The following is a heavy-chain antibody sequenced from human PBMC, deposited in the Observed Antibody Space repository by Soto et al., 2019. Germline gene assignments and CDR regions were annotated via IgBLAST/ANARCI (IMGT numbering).Heavy chain of an antibody. V-gene: IGHV6-1*01. J-gene: IGHJ6*04. D-gene: IGHD7-27*01. CDR2: TYYRSKWYN. Sequence: PSQTLSLTCAISGDSVSSNSAAWNWIRQSPSRGLEWLGRTYYRSKWYNDSAVSVKSRITINPDTSKNQFSLPLNSVTPEDTAVYYCARDRPNWGSDYYYGMDVWGKGTTVTSPQ. CDR1: GDSVSSNSAA. CDR3: ARDRPNWGSDYYYGMDV.